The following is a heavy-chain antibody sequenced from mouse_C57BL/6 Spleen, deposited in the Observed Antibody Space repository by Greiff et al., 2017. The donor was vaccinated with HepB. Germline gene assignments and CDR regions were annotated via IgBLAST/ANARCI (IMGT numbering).Heavy chain of an antibody. D-gene: IGHD2-2*01. Sequence: QVQLKQPGAELVRPGSSVKLSCKASGYTFTSYWMHWVKQRPIQGLEWIGNIDPSDSETHYNQKFKDKATLTVDKSSSTAYMQLSSLTSEDSAVYYCARKEYGYDVSAMDYWGQGTSVTVSS. V-gene: IGHV1-52*01. CDR3: ARKEYGYDVSAMDY. CDR1: GYTFTSYW. CDR2: IDPSDSET. J-gene: IGHJ4*01.